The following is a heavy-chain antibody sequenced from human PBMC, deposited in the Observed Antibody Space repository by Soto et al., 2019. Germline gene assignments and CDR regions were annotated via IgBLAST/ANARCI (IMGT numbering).Heavy chain of an antibody. CDR1: GFTFSSYA. CDR2: ISYDGSNK. Sequence: PGGSLRLSCAASGFTFSSYAMHWVRQAPGKGLEWVAVISYDGSNKYYADPVKGRFTISRDNSKNTLYLQMNSLRAEDTAVYYCARDIVVVPAAVRPDYYYYYGMDVWRQGTTVTVSS. D-gene: IGHD2-2*01. CDR3: ARDIVVVPAAVRPDYYYYYGMDV. V-gene: IGHV3-30-3*01. J-gene: IGHJ6*02.